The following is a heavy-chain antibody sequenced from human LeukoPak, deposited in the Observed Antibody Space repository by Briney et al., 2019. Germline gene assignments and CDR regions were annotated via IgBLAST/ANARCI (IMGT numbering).Heavy chain of an antibody. CDR2: ISYDGSNK. D-gene: IGHD6-13*01. V-gene: IGHV3-30*18. J-gene: IGHJ4*02. CDR3: AKGGGTGYSSSWYSN. CDR1: GFTFSSYG. Sequence: GGSLRLSCAASGFTFSSYGMHWVRQAPGKGLEWVAVISYDGSNKYYADSVKGRFTISRDNSKNTLYLQMNSLRPEDTALYYCAKGGGTGYSSSWYSNWGQGTLVTVSS.